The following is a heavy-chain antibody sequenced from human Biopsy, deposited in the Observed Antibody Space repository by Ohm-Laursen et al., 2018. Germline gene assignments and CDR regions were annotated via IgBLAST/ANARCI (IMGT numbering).Heavy chain of an antibody. CDR1: GGTSSNFA. CDR3: ARDCNGDNCGVDF. Sequence: SVKVSCKVSGGTSSNFAINWVRQAPGQGLECMGRIIPLIGLTNHAQKFQGRVTITADKFTNTVYMELSSLRSDDTAVYFCARDCNGDNCGVDFWGQGTLVTVS. V-gene: IGHV1-69*04. J-gene: IGHJ4*02. CDR2: IIPLIGLT. D-gene: IGHD2-15*01.